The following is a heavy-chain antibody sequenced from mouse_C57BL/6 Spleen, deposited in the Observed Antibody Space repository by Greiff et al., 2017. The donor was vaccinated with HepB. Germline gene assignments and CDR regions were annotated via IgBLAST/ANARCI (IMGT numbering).Heavy chain of an antibody. CDR2: IDPSDSYT. CDR1: GYTFTSYW. V-gene: IGHV1-69*01. J-gene: IGHJ2*01. D-gene: IGHD4-1*01. CDR3: ARYWADFDY. Sequence: VQLQQPGAELVMPGASVKLSCKASGYTFTSYWMHWVKQRPGQGLEWIGEIDPSDSYTNYNQKFKGKSTLTVDKSSSTAYMQRSILTSEDSAVYYFARYWADFDYRGQGTTRTVSS.